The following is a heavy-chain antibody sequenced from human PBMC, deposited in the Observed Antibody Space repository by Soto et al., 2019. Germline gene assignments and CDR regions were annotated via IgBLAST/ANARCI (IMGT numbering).Heavy chain of an antibody. CDR1: GGSISSGGYY. CDR3: ARVEYYGSGSYPDY. J-gene: IGHJ4*02. V-gene: IGHV4-31*03. D-gene: IGHD3-10*01. CDR2: IDYSGST. Sequence: QVQLQESGPGLVKPSQTLSLTCTVSGGSISSGGYYWSWIRQHPGKGLEWIGYIDYSGSTYYNPYLESRVTISVDTSKSQVSLKLSSVTAADTAVYYCARVEYYGSGSYPDYWGQGTLVTVSS.